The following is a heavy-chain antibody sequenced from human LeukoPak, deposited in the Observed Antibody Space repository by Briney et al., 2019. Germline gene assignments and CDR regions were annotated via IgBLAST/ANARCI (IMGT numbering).Heavy chain of an antibody. Sequence: SETLSLTCTVSGGSISSSSYYWGWIRQAPGKGLEWIGNIYYNGSTYYNPSLKSRVTISVDTSKNQFSLKLSSVTAADTAVYYCARHSIAARGYYYYMDVWGKGTTVTVSS. V-gene: IGHV4-39*01. J-gene: IGHJ6*03. CDR3: ARHSIAARGYYYYMDV. CDR2: IYYNGST. CDR1: GGSISSSSYY. D-gene: IGHD6-6*01.